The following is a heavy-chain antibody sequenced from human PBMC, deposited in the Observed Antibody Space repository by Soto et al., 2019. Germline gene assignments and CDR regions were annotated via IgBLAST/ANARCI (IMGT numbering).Heavy chain of an antibody. V-gene: IGHV3-21*01. CDR2: INSGSSFI. Sequence: EVQLVESGGGLVKPEGSLRLSCAASGFTLSSFTMNWVRQTPEKGLEWISSINSGSSFIYYADSVRGRFTISRDDAKNSLYLQMNSLGAGDTALYYCARETESYSWNDGLMDVW. CDR3: ARETESYSWNDGLMDV. D-gene: IGHD1-1*01. J-gene: IGHJ6*01. CDR1: GFTLSSFT.